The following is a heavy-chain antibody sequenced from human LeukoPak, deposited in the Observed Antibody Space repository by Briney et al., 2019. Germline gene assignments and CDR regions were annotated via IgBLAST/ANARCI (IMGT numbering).Heavy chain of an antibody. D-gene: IGHD3-3*01. J-gene: IGHJ4*02. V-gene: IGHV3-7*01. CDR1: EFTFSSYW. CDR2: IKQDGSEK. CDR3: ARVSTYYDFWSGYTHYYFDY. Sequence: GGSLRLSCAASEFTFSSYWMSWVRQAPGKGLEWVANIKQDGSEKYYVDSVKGRFTIYRDNAKNSLYLQMNSLRAEDTAVYYWARVSTYYDFWSGYTHYYFDYWGQGTLVTVSS.